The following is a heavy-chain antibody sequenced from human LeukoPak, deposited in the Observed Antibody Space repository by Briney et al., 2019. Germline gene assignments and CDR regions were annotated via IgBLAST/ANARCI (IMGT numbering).Heavy chain of an antibody. J-gene: IGHJ6*03. CDR1: GFTVSSNY. CDR3: ARENSGSYYDYYYYYMDV. CDR2: IYSGGST. Sequence: GGSLRLSCAASGFTVSSNYMSWVRQAPGKGLEWVSVIYSGGSTYYADPVKGRFTISRDNSKNTLYLQMNSLRAEDTAVYYCARENSGSYYDYYYYYMDVWGKGTTVTVSS. D-gene: IGHD1-26*01. V-gene: IGHV3-53*01.